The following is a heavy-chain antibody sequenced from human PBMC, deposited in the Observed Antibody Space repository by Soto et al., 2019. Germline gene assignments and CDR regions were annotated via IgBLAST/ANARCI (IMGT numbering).Heavy chain of an antibody. D-gene: IGHD3-10*01. CDR2: ISNGGTT. Sequence: SETLSLTCSISGASIRDKYWSWLRQSAEKGLEFIGRISNGGTTIYNPSLKSRVAMSLDTSKTHFSLKLTSVTAADTAVYYCATKGDYGGWFDPWGQGTLVTVSS. CDR3: ATKGDYGGWFDP. V-gene: IGHV4-4*07. J-gene: IGHJ5*02. CDR1: GASIRDKY.